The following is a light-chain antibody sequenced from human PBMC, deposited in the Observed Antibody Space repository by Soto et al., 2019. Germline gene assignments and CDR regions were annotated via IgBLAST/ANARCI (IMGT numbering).Light chain of an antibody. J-gene: IGKJ2*01. CDR1: QSISSS. Sequence: DIQMTQSPSTLSASVGDRVTITCRASQSISSSLAWYQQKPGKAPHLLIYEASSLESGVPSRFSGSGSGTELTLTISSLQPDDFATYYCQQYNDYLPYTFGQGTKLEL. V-gene: IGKV1-5*01. CDR2: EAS. CDR3: QQYNDYLPYT.